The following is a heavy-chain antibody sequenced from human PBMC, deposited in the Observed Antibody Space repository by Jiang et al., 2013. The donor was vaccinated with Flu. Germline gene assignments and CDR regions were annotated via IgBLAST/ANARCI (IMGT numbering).Heavy chain of an antibody. CDR1: GGSISSGGYY. J-gene: IGHJ4*02. V-gene: IGHV4-31*03. Sequence: PGLVKPSQTLSLTCTVSGGSISSGGYYWSWIRQHPGKGLEWIGYIYYSGSTYYNPSLKSRVTISVDTSKNQFSLKLSSVTAADTAVYYCARALFDQDYYDSSGIPNWGQGTLVTVSS. CDR3: ARALFDQDYYDSSGIPN. D-gene: IGHD3-22*01. CDR2: IYYSGST.